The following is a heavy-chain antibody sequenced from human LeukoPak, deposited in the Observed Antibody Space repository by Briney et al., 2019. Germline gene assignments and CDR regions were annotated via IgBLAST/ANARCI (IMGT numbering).Heavy chain of an antibody. Sequence: GESLKISCKGSGYSFTSYWIGWVRQMPGKGLEWMGIIYPGDSDTRYSPSFQGQVTISADKSISTAYLQWGSLKASDTAMYYCARSSNNWNNAFDIWGQGTMVTVSS. CDR3: ARSSNNWNNAFDI. V-gene: IGHV5-51*01. CDR1: GYSFTSYW. J-gene: IGHJ3*02. CDR2: IYPGDSDT. D-gene: IGHD1-20*01.